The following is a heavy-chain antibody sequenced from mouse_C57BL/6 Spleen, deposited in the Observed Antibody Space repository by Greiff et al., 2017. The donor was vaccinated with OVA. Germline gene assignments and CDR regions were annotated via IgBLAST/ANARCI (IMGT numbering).Heavy chain of an antibody. CDR2: ISYDGSN. V-gene: IGHV3-6*01. Sequence: EVKLEESGPGLVKPSQSLSLTCSVTGYSITSGYYWNWIRQFPGNKLEWMGYISYDGSNNYNPSLKNRISITRDTSKNQFFLKLNSVTTEDTATYYCVDGYYGSFAYWGQGTLVTVSA. CDR1: GYSITSGYY. J-gene: IGHJ3*01. CDR3: VDGYYGSFAY. D-gene: IGHD2-3*01.